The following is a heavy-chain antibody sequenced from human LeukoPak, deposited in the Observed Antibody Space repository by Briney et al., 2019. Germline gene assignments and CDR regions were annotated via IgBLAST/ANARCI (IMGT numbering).Heavy chain of an antibody. D-gene: IGHD3-10*01. CDR3: ARDRGGSGSFYMDV. J-gene: IGHJ6*03. CDR1: GYTFTGYY. CDR2: INPNSGGT. V-gene: IGHV1-2*02. Sequence: ASVTVSCKASGYTFTGYYMHWVRQAPGQGLEWMGWINPNSGGTNYAQKFQGRVTMTRDTSISTAYMELSRLRSDDTAVYYCARDRGGSGSFYMDVWGKGTTVTVSS.